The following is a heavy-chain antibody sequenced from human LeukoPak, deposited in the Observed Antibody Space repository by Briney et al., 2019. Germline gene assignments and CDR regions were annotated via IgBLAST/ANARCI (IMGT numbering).Heavy chain of an antibody. CDR1: GYRLTSYG. V-gene: IGHV1-18*01. Sequence: ASVKVSCKSSGYRLTSYGFTWVRQAPGQGLEWMGWVSGYDGKTNYAQEVQGRVIMTTDTSTSTVYMELRSLRPDDTAIYYCARGGKDGMDVWGQGTTVTVSS. CDR2: VSGYDGKT. CDR3: ARGGKDGMDV. D-gene: IGHD4-23*01. J-gene: IGHJ6*02.